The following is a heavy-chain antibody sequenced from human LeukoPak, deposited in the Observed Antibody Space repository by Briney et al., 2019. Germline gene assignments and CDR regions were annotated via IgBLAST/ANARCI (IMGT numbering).Heavy chain of an antibody. CDR1: GFTFSSYE. D-gene: IGHD6-13*01. Sequence: GGSLRLSCAASGFTFSSYEMNWVRQAPGKGLEWVSYISSSGSTIYYADSVKGRFTISRDNSKNTLYLQMNSLRAEDTAVYYCAKDRIADTGFDYWGQGTLVTVSS. CDR3: AKDRIADTGFDY. J-gene: IGHJ4*02. V-gene: IGHV3-48*03. CDR2: ISSSGSTI.